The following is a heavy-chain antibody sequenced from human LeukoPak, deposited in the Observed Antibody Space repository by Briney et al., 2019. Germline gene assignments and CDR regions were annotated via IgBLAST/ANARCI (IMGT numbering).Heavy chain of an antibody. D-gene: IGHD5-24*01. Sequence: ASVKVSCKASGYTFTSYGITWVRQAPGQGLEWMGWISAYNGNTNYAQKLQGRVTMTTDTSTSTAYMELRSLRSDDTAVYYCARDGSGDGYNGVGDSDYWGQGTLVTVSS. V-gene: IGHV1-18*01. CDR1: GYTFTSYG. CDR2: ISAYNGNT. J-gene: IGHJ4*02. CDR3: ARDGSGDGYNGVGDSDY.